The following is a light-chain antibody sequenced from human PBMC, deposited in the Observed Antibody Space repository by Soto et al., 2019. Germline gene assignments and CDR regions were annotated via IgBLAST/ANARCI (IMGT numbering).Light chain of an antibody. J-gene: IGLJ2*01. CDR1: SSNIGSNT. CDR3: ASWDDSLNGVV. V-gene: IGLV1-44*01. CDR2: SNN. Sequence: QAVVTKPPSASGTPGQRVTISCSGSSSNIGSNTVKWYQQLPGTAPKLLIYSNNQRPSGVPDRFSGSKSGTSASLAISGLQSEDEADYYCASWDDSLNGVVFGGGTKLTVL.